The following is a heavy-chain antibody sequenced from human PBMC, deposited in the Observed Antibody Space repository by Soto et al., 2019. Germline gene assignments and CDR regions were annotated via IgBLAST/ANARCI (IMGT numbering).Heavy chain of an antibody. CDR1: GFTFSSYA. CDR3: AREGCGGSCYTWYFDL. Sequence: QVQLVESGGGVVQPGRSLRLSCAASGFTFSSYAMHWVRQAPGKGLEWVAVISYDGSNKYYADSVKGRFTISRDNSKNTLYLQMNSLRAEDTAVYYCAREGCGGSCYTWYFDLWGRGTLVTVSS. CDR2: ISYDGSNK. V-gene: IGHV3-30-3*01. D-gene: IGHD2-15*01. J-gene: IGHJ2*01.